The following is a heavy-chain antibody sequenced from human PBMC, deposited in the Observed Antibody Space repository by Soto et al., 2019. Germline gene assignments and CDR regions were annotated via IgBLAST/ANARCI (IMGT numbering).Heavy chain of an antibody. CDR1: GFSLNNVGVA. Sequence: QITLREPGPTLVKPTQTLTLTCTFSGFSLNNVGVAVGWIRQPPGKALEWLALVYGNYEKFYSPSLKRRLTITKDPSKNQVVRTMTNMEPVDTATYYCTHRRNSCRCGRCDVWFDTWGQGTLVTVSS. CDR3: THRRNSCRCGRCDVWFDT. J-gene: IGHJ5*02. V-gene: IGHV2-5*01. D-gene: IGHD2-15*01. CDR2: VYGNYEK.